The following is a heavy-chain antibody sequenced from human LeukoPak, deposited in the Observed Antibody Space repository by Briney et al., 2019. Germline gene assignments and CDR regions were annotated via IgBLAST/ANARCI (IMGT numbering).Heavy chain of an antibody. D-gene: IGHD3-3*01. J-gene: IGHJ6*03. CDR1: GYTFTSYG. V-gene: IGHV1-18*01. CDR2: ISAYNGNT. Sequence: ASVKVSCKASGYTFTSYGISWVRQAPGQGLEWMGWISAYNGNTNYAQELQGRVTMTTDTSTSTAYMELRSLRSDDTAVYYCARDQRITIFGVVIPQLYYYYYMDVWGQGTLVTVSS. CDR3: ARDQRITIFGVVIPQLYYYYYMDV.